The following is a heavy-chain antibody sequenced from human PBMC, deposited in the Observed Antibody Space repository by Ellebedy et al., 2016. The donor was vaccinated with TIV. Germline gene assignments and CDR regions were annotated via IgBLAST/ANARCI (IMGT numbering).Heavy chain of an antibody. D-gene: IGHD2-15*01. CDR1: GFTFSDYH. CDR3: AKDVVAPGLAFDY. J-gene: IGHJ4*02. CDR2: MTNSGGSK. Sequence: GESLKISCAASGFTFSDYHMSWFRQVPGKGLEWVSYMTNSGGSKDYADAVKDRFTISRDNTENSLYLQMNSLRAEDTAVYYCAKDVVAPGLAFDYWGQGTLVTVSS. V-gene: IGHV3-11*01.